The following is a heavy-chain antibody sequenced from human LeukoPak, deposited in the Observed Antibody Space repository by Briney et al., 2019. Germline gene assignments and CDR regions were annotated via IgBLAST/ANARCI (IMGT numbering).Heavy chain of an antibody. J-gene: IGHJ4*02. V-gene: IGHV1-18*01. Sequence: ASVKVSCKASGYTFTSYGISWVRQAPGQGLEWMGWISAYNGNTNYAQKLQGRDTMTTDTSTSTAYMELRSLRSDDTAVYYCARDHRIQLWFNLFDYWGQGTLVTVSS. D-gene: IGHD5-18*01. CDR2: ISAYNGNT. CDR1: GYTFTSYG. CDR3: ARDHRIQLWFNLFDY.